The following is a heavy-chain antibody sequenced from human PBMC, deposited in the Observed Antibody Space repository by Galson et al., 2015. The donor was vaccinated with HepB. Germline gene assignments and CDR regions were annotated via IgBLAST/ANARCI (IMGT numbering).Heavy chain of an antibody. J-gene: IGHJ4*02. V-gene: IGHV3-30-3*01. D-gene: IGHD1-26*01. CDR3: ARDYNSGSRKAGSSLDY. CDR1: GFTFSSYA. CDR2: ISYDGSNK. Sequence: SLRLSCAASGFTFSSYALHWVRQAPGKGLEWVAVISYDGSNKYYADSVKGRFTISRDNSKNTLYLQMNSLRAEDTAVYYCARDYNSGSRKAGSSLDYWGQGTLVTVSS.